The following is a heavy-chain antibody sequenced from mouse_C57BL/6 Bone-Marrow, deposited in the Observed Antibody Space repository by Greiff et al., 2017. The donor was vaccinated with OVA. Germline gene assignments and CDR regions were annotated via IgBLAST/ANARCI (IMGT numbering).Heavy chain of an antibody. D-gene: IGHD1-1*01. J-gene: IGHJ2*01. CDR1: GYTFTSYW. CDR3: ARRGDYGSSGGYFDY. Sequence: QVQLQQPGAELVRPGSSVKLSCKASGYTFTSYWMHWVKQRPIQGLEWIGNIDPSDSETHYNQKFKDKATLTVDKSSSTAYMQLSSLTSEDSAVYYCARRGDYGSSGGYFDYWGQGTTLTVAS. CDR2: IDPSDSET. V-gene: IGHV1-52*01.